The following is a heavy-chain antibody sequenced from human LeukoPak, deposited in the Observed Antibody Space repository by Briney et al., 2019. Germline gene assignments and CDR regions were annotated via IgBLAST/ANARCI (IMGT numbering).Heavy chain of an antibody. J-gene: IGHJ4*02. V-gene: IGHV3-23*01. CDR3: AKPTSSYSSGWYYFDY. CDR2: ISGSGGST. Sequence: PGRSLRLSCAASGFTFSSYAMSWVRQAPGKGLEWVSAISGSGGSTYYADSVKGRFTISRDNSKNTLYLQMNSLRAEDTAVYYCAKPTSSYSSGWYYFDYWGQGTLVTVSS. CDR1: GFTFSSYA. D-gene: IGHD6-19*01.